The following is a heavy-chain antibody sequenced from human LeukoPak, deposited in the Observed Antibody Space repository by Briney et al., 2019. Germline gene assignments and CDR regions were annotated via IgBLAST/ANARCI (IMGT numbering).Heavy chain of an antibody. CDR2: IYQSGST. V-gene: IGHV4-30-2*01. CDR1: GGSVSSGGYS. Sequence: SETLSLTCVVSGGSVSSGGYSWSWIRQPPGKGLEWIGYIYQSGSTYYNPSLKSRVTISIDRSKNQFSLRLSSVTAADTALYYRASRWTSAFNIWGQGTMVTVSS. CDR3: ASRWTSAFNI. J-gene: IGHJ3*02. D-gene: IGHD4-23*01.